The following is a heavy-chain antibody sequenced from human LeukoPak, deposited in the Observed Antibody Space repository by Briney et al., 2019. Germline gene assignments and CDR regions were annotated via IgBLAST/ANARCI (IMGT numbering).Heavy chain of an antibody. CDR1: GYSISSGYY. CDR3: ARVSSGYDSLDY. Sequence: SETLSLTCTVSGYSISSGYYWGWIRQPPGKGLEWIGSIYHSGSTYYNPSLKSRVTISVDTSKNQFSLKLSSVTAAYTAVYYCARVSSGYDSLDYWGQGTLVTVSS. V-gene: IGHV4-38-2*02. J-gene: IGHJ4*02. D-gene: IGHD5-12*01. CDR2: IYHSGST.